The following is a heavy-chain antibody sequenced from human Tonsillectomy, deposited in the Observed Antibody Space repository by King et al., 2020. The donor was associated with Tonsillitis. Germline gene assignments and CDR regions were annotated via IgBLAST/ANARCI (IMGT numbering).Heavy chain of an antibody. CDR2: ISSSSNTI. J-gene: IGHJ2*01. V-gene: IGHV3-48*01. CDR3: ARVKYFDL. Sequence: VQLVESGGDLVQPGGTLRLSCAASGFTFSSYSMNWVRQAPGKGLEGVSYISSSSNTIYYADSVKGRFTISRDNAKNSLYLQMNSLRAEDTAVYYCARVKYFDLWGRGTLVTVSS. CDR1: GFTFSSYS.